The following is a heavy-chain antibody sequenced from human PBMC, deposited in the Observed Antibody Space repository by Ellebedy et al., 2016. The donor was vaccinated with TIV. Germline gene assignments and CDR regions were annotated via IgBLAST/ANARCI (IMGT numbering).Heavy chain of an antibody. V-gene: IGHV4-59*01. J-gene: IGHJ6*02. Sequence: MPSETLSLTCSVSGGSINSYYWTWIRQPPGQGLEWIGDIHPSGNSHIHPSLKSRVTLSLDTSKNQFSLDLSSVTAADTATYYCARDLGRYGMDVWGQGTTVTVSS. CDR3: ARDLGRYGMDV. CDR2: IHPSGNS. CDR1: GGSINSYY.